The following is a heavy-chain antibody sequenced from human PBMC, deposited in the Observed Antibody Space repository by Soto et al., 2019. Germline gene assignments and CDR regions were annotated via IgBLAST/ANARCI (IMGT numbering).Heavy chain of an antibody. CDR2: LSGDTRDT. Sequence: KGLEWVSSLSGDTRDTYAADSVKGRFTISRDNSKNTVYLQMTSLRADDTAIYFCAKKCTDTSSWSMGCFDSWGQGTLVTVSS. J-gene: IGHJ4*02. CDR3: AKKCTDTSSWSMGCFDS. D-gene: IGHD6-13*01. V-gene: IGHV3-23*01.